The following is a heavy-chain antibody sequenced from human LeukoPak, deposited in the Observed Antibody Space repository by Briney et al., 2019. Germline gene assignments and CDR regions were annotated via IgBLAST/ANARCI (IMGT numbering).Heavy chain of an antibody. Sequence: PGGSLRLSCAASGFTFSSYGMHWVRQAPGKGLEWVAVISYDGSNKYYADSVKGRFTISRDNSKNTLYLQMNSLRAEDTAVYYYAKSDSIVGATDFDYWGQGTLVTVSS. CDR1: GFTFSSYG. J-gene: IGHJ4*02. CDR3: AKSDSIVGATDFDY. CDR2: ISYDGSNK. V-gene: IGHV3-30*18. D-gene: IGHD1-26*01.